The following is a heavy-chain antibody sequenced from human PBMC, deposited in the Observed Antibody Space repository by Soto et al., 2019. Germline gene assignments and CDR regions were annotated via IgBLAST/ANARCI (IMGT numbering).Heavy chain of an antibody. CDR3: THAPYVKATFDY. Sequence: QITLKESGPTLVKPTQTLTLTCSFSGFSLSTSGVGVGWIRQPPGKALEWLALIYWDDDKSYSPSLKSRITIXKXRSNNQVVLTMTHVDPVDTATYYCTHAPYVKATFDYWGQGTLVTVSS. D-gene: IGHD3-10*02. CDR2: IYWDDDK. V-gene: IGHV2-5*02. CDR1: GFSLSTSGVG. J-gene: IGHJ4*02.